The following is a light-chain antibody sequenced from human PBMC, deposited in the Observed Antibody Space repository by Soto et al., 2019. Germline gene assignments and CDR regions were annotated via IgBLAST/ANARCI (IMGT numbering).Light chain of an antibody. V-gene: IGKV3-15*01. CDR1: QSVSSS. CDR3: QQYNNWPPLT. Sequence: EIVMTQSPATLSVSPGDRATLSCRASQSVSSSLAWYQQLPGQAPRLLIYDASTRATGIPARFGGSGSGTEFTLTISSLQSEDFAVYYCQQYNNWPPLTFGGGTKVELK. CDR2: DAS. J-gene: IGKJ4*01.